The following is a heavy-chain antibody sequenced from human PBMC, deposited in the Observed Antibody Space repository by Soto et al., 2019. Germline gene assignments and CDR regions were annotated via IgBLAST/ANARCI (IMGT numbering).Heavy chain of an antibody. Sequence: PSETLSLTCAVYGGSFHGYYWSWIRQPPGEWLEWIGEINHSGSANYNPTFKSRVFISVDMSKNQMSLQLTSVSAADTAVYYCAKGPQTGDYCSWTFYSSVPWGQGXLVTVYS. D-gene: IGHD3-10*01. CDR1: GGSFHGYY. CDR2: INHSGSA. CDR3: AKGPQTGDYCSWTFYSSVP. V-gene: IGHV4-34*01. J-gene: IGHJ5*02.